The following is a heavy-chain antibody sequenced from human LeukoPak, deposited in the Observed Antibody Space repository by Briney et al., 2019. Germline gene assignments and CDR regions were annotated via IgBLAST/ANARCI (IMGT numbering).Heavy chain of an antibody. Sequence: ASVKVSCKASGYTFTSYGISWVRQAPGQGLEWMGWISAYNGNTNYAQRLQGRVTMTTDTSTSTAHMELRSLRSDDTAVYYCARDTPDGTFYCSSTSCPRGRLELPLDYWGQGTLVTVSS. V-gene: IGHV1-18*01. D-gene: IGHD2-2*01. J-gene: IGHJ4*02. CDR3: ARDTPDGTFYCSSTSCPRGRLELPLDY. CDR1: GYTFTSYG. CDR2: ISAYNGNT.